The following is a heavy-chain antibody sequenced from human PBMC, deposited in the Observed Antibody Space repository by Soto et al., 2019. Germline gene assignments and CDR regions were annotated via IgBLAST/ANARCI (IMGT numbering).Heavy chain of an antibody. V-gene: IGHV3-30-3*01. CDR2: ISYDESNK. D-gene: IGHD5-18*01. Sequence: PRASRILSPETSGFTLSSSARHGVRQAQGKGLEWVAVISYDESNKYYADAVKGRFTISRDNSKNTLYLQMNSLRAEDTAVYYCAREGGYSYGLEYYYYGMDVWGQGT. J-gene: IGHJ6*02. CDR1: GFTLSSSA. CDR3: AREGGYSYGLEYYYYGMDV.